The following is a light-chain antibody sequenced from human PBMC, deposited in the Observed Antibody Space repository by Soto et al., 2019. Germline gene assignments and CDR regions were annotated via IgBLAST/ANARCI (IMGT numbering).Light chain of an antibody. CDR1: QGISSY. Sequence: AIRMTQSPSSLSASTGDRVTITCRASQGISSYLAWYQQKPGKAPKLMIYAASTLQSGVPSRFSGSGSGTDFTLTISCLQSEDFATDYCQQYYSYPLTFGGWTKVEIK. CDR2: AAS. CDR3: QQYYSYPLT. V-gene: IGKV1-8*01. J-gene: IGKJ4*01.